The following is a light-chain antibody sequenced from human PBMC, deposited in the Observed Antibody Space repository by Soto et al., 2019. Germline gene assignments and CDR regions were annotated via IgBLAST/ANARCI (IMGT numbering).Light chain of an antibody. Sequence: QSALTQPVSVSGSPGQSITISCTGTSSDVGGFNLVSWCQQHPGKAPKLMIYEGSERPSGVSDRFSGSKSGNTASLTISGLQAADEADYYCCSYAGSSTYVFGTGTKVTVL. V-gene: IGLV2-23*01. CDR1: SSDVGGFNL. CDR2: EGS. J-gene: IGLJ1*01. CDR3: CSYAGSSTYV.